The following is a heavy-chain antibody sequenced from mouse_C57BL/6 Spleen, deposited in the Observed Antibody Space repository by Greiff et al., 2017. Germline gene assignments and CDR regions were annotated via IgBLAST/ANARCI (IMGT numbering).Heavy chain of an antibody. V-gene: IGHV1-69*01. J-gene: IGHJ2*01. Sequence: QVQLQQPGAELVMPGASVKLSCKASGYTFTSYWMHWVKQRPGQGLEWIGEIDPSDSYTNYNQKFKGKSTLTVDKSSSTAYMQLSSLTSEDSAVYYCARGVITTVVAYYLDYWGQGTTLTVSS. D-gene: IGHD1-1*01. CDR3: ARGVITTVVAYYLDY. CDR1: GYTFTSYW. CDR2: IDPSDSYT.